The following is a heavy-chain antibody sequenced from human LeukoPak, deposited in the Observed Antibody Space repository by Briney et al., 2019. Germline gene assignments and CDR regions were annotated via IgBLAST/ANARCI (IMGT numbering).Heavy chain of an antibody. D-gene: IGHD3-10*01. CDR3: AKEEYGSGSRASRY. J-gene: IGHJ4*02. CDR1: GVTFSSYA. Sequence: GGSLRLSCAASGVTFSSYAMSWVRQAPGKGLEWVSAISGSGGSTYYADSVKGRFTISRDNSKNTLYLQMNSLRAEDTAVYYCAKEEYGSGSRASRYWGQGTLVTVSS. CDR2: ISGSGGST. V-gene: IGHV3-23*01.